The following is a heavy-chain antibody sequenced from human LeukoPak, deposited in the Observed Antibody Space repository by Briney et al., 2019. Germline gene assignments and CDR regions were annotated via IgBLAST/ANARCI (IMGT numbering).Heavy chain of an antibody. CDR1: GFTFSSYG. V-gene: IGHV3-30*18. CDR2: ISYGGSNK. J-gene: IGHJ6*02. D-gene: IGHD4-17*01. Sequence: PGRSLRLSCAASGFTFSSYGMHWVRQAPGKGLEWVAVISYGGSNKYYADSVKGRFTISRDNSKNTLYLQMNSLRAEDTAVYYCAKEGREDGDYPYGMDVWGQGTTVTVSS. CDR3: AKEGREDGDYPYGMDV.